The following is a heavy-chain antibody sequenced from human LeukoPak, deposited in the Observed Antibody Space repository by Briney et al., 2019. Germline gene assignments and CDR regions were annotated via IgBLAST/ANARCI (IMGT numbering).Heavy chain of an antibody. CDR2: IRNRGNNFAT. V-gene: IGHV3-73*01. D-gene: IGHD2/OR15-2a*01. CDR1: AFMFSGSA. CDR3: TREYNTATRGDF. Sequence: PGGSLRLSCTVSAFMFSGSAIHWFRQASGKGLEWIGRIRNRGNNFATDYSASLTGRVTISREDSKNTAYLQMDSLKSDDTAVYYCTREYNTATRGDFWGQGTLVIVSS. J-gene: IGHJ4*02.